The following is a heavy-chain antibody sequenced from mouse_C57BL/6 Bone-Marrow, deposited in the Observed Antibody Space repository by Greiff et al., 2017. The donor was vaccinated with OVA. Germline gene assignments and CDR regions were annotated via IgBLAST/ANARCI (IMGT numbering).Heavy chain of an antibody. D-gene: IGHD1-1*01. CDR1: GYTFTDYT. J-gene: IGHJ2*01. Sequence: VHLVESDAELVKPGASVKISCKASGYTFTDYTIHWMKQRPEQGLEWIGYIYPRDGSTKYNEKFKGKATLTADKSSSTAYMQLSSLTSEDSAVYFCASNSYDCCDYWGQGTTLTVSS. CDR3: ASNSYDCCDY. V-gene: IGHV1-78*01. CDR2: IYPRDGST.